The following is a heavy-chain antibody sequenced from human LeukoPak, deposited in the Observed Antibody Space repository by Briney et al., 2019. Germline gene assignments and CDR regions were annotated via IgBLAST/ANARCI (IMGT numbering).Heavy chain of an antibody. J-gene: IGHJ5*02. Sequence: GGSLRLSCAASGFTFSNYALHWVRQAPGKGLEWVAVISYDGSNKFYADSVRGRFTISRDNSKNTLFLQMNSLRPEDTAVYYCASAILSWGQGTLVTVSS. V-gene: IGHV3-30*04. CDR2: ISYDGSNK. CDR1: GFTFSNYA. CDR3: ASAILS.